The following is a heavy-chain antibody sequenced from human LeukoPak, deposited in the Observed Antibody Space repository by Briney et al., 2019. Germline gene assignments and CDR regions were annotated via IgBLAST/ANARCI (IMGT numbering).Heavy chain of an antibody. D-gene: IGHD1-1*01. CDR2: LDTSGSQK. CDR3: AIWTSGNF. J-gene: IGHJ4*02. V-gene: IGHV3-7*01. CDR1: GFTFNGAW. Sequence: FTSSASGFTFNGAWLNWVRQAPGKGLEWVANLDTSGSQKSYVDSVKGRFTISKYNRRTSLYLEMNSLRAEDTAIYYCAIWTSGNFWGQGTLVTVSS.